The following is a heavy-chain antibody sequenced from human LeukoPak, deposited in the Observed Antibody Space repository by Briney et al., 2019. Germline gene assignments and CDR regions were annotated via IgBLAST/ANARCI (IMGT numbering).Heavy chain of an antibody. CDR2: IYTSGST. D-gene: IGHD3-10*01. Sequence: SETLSLTCTVSGGSISSYYWSWIRQPAGKGLEWIGRIYTSGSTNYNPSLKSRVPMSVDTSKNQFSLKLSSVTAADTAVYYCARVNSVPLSGWFDPWGQGTLVTVSS. CDR1: GGSISSYY. V-gene: IGHV4-4*07. CDR3: ARVNSVPLSGWFDP. J-gene: IGHJ5*02.